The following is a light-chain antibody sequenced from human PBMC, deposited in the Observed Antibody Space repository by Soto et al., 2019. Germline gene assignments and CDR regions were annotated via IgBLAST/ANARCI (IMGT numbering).Light chain of an antibody. Sequence: EIVLTQSPATLSLSPGERATLSCRASQSVSSYLAWYQQKPGQAPRLLIYDASSRSTGIPDSFSGSASGKDFTLTISRLEPEDFAVYYCQQYGSSPWTFGQGTKVDIK. V-gene: IGKV3-20*01. CDR2: DAS. J-gene: IGKJ1*01. CDR3: QQYGSSPWT. CDR1: QSVSSY.